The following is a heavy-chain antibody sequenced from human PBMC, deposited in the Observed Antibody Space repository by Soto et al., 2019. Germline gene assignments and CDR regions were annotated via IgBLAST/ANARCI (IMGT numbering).Heavy chain of an antibody. J-gene: IGHJ5*02. CDR1: GDSISGGASF. CDR2: VYYSGSS. D-gene: IGHD2-2*01. CDR3: AKLSCTSSTCYFPGWFDP. V-gene: IGHV4-31*03. Sequence: SETLSLTCTVSGDSISGGASFWSWIRQPPGKGLEWIANVYYSGSSYYNPSLKSRLTISVDTTKSQFSLQLKSMTAADTAVYYCAKLSCTSSTCYFPGWFDPWGQGTLVTVSS.